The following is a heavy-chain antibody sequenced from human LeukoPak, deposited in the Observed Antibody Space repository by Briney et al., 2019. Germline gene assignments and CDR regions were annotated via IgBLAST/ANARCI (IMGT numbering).Heavy chain of an antibody. V-gene: IGHV3-23*01. J-gene: IGHJ1*01. CDR3: AKGLYSSSWYWKH. CDR1: GFTFSGYA. Sequence: GGSLRLSCAASGFTFSGYAMSWVRQTPGKGLEWVPTISGSGGGTYYADSVKGRFTISRDNSKNMLYLQMNYLRVDDTAVYYCAKGLYSSSWYWKHWGQGTLVTVSS. D-gene: IGHD6-13*01. CDR2: ISGSGGGT.